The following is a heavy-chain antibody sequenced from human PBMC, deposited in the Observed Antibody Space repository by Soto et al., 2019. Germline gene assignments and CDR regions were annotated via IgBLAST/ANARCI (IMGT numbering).Heavy chain of an antibody. CDR2: INPIGGST. V-gene: IGHV1-46*01. CDR1: GYDFTSHY. Sequence: GASVKVSCKASGYDFTSHYMQWVRQAPGQGLEWMGIINPIGGSTNYAQKFQGRVTMTRDTSTSTVYMELSSLRSEDTAVYYCARGFYDFGVPWGQGTLVTVSS. D-gene: IGHD3-3*01. J-gene: IGHJ5*02. CDR3: ARGFYDFGVP.